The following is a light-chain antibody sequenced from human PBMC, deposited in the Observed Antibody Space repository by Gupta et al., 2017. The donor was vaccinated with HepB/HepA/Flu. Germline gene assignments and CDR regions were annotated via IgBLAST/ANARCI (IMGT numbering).Light chain of an antibody. CDR2: DAS. J-gene: IGKJ4*01. V-gene: IGKV3-11*01. Sequence: DIVLTQSPATLSLSPGERATRSCRDSQSVSSYLAWYQQKPGQAPRLLIYDASNRATGTTVSFSGSGSSIDFTLTSSRREHEDFAVYYQNQRSTRIIFGRGTQVEIK. CDR1: QSVSSY. CDR3: NQRSTRII.